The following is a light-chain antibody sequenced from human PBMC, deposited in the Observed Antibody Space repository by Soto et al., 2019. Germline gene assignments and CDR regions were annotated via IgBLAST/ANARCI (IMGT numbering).Light chain of an antibody. Sequence: EIVLTQSPGTLSLSPGERATLSCRASQSVSTNYLAWYQRKPGQAPRLLIYGASSRATDIPNRLSGSGSGTDFTLTITRLKAEDFAVYYCQHYVSSPPTFGQGTKVEI. CDR1: QSVSTNY. CDR2: GAS. J-gene: IGKJ1*01. V-gene: IGKV3-20*01. CDR3: QHYVSSPPT.